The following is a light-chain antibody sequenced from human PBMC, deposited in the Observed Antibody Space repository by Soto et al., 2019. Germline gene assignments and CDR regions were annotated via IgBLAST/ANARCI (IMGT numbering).Light chain of an antibody. J-gene: IGKJ4*01. Sequence: EIVLTQSPGTLSLSPGERATLSCRARQSVSSSFLAWYQQKPGQAPRLLIYAASSRATGIPDRFSGSGSGTAFSLTISRRDPGDFAVYCCQQYCSSPGVRTFGAGTKVEIK. V-gene: IGKV3-20*01. CDR3: QQYCSSPGVRT. CDR1: QSVSSSF. CDR2: AAS.